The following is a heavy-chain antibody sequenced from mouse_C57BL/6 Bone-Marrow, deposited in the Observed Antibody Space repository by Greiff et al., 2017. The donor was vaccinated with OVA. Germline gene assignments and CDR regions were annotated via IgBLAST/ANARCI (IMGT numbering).Heavy chain of an antibody. D-gene: IGHD3-2*02. CDR2: ISDGGSYT. J-gene: IGHJ1*03. CDR3: ARGNSGYGWYFDV. CDR1: GFTFSIYA. Sequence: EVMLVESGGGLVKPGRSLKLPCAASGFTFSIYAMSWVRQTPEKRLEWVATISDGGSYTYYPDNVKGRFTISRDNAKNNLYLQMSQLKSEDTAMYYSARGNSGYGWYFDVWGTGTTVTVSS. V-gene: IGHV5-4*03.